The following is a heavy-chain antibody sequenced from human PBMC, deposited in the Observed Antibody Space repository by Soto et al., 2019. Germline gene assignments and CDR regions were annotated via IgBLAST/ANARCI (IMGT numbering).Heavy chain of an antibody. CDR2: ISGSGSKP. CDR1: GFTFSSYA. D-gene: IGHD4-17*01. Sequence: EVQVLESGGGLVQPGGSLRLSCAASGFTFSSYAMSWVRQAPGQGLEWVSAISGSGSKPYYADSVKGRFTISRDNSKNTLYLQMNRLRPEDTAIYYCAKTASMTIRDGFDRWGQGTLVTVSS. CDR3: AKTASMTIRDGFDR. J-gene: IGHJ4*02. V-gene: IGHV3-23*01.